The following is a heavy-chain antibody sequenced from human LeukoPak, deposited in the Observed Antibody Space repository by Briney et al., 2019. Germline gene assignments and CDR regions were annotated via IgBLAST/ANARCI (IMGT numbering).Heavy chain of an antibody. CDR3: ASGYTSMRYNWFDP. Sequence: ASAKVSCKASGYTFTSYDINWVRQATGQGLEWMGWMNPNSGNTGYAQKFQGRVTMTRNTSISTAYMELSSLRSEDTAVYYCASGYTSMRYNWFDPWGQGTLVTVSS. J-gene: IGHJ5*02. D-gene: IGHD5-18*01. V-gene: IGHV1-8*01. CDR2: MNPNSGNT. CDR1: GYTFTSYD.